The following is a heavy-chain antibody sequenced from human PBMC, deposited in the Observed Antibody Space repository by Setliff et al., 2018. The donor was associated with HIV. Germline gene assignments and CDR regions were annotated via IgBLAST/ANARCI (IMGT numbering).Heavy chain of an antibody. V-gene: IGHV4-59*11. CDR3: ARLRGSYDFSNWFDP. D-gene: IGHD3-3*01. Sequence: TLSLTCTVSGGSIRSHYRSWIRQPPGKRLEWIGYIYYSGSTNYNPSLKSRVTISVDTAKNQFSLKLSSVTAADTAVYYCARLRGSYDFSNWFDPWGQGTQVTVSS. CDR2: IYYSGST. CDR1: GGSIRSHY. J-gene: IGHJ5*02.